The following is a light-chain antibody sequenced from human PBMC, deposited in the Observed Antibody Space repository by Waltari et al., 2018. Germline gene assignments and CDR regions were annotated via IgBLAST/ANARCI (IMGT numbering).Light chain of an antibody. V-gene: IGLV3-1*01. J-gene: IGLJ2*01. CDR2: QDS. CDR1: KLGDTY. CDR3: QAWDSSTHVV. Sequence: SYELTQPPSVSVSPGQTASITCSGDKLGDTYACWYQQKPGQSPVLVIYQDSKRPSGISDRFSGSNSGNTATLTISGTQAMDEADYYCQAWDSSTHVVFGGGTKLTVL.